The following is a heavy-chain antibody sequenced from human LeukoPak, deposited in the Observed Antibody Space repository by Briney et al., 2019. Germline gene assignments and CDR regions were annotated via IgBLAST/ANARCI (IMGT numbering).Heavy chain of an antibody. V-gene: IGHV3-7*01. CDR1: GFTFSSYW. J-gene: IGHJ3*02. CDR3: ARGGSSWDFAFDI. Sequence: GGSLRLSCAASGFTFSSYWMSWVRKAPGKGLEWVASIKQDGSEKYFVDSVKGRFAIFRDNTENSLYLQMNSLRAEDTAVYYCARGGSSWDFAFDIWGQGTMVTVSS. CDR2: IKQDGSEK. D-gene: IGHD6-13*01.